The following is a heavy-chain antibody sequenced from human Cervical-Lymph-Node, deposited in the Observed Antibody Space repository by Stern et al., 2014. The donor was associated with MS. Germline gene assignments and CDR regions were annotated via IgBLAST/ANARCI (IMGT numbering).Heavy chain of an antibody. D-gene: IGHD3-22*01. Sequence: QITLKESGPTLVKPTQTLTLTCTFSGFSLNSSGVSVGWIRQHPGKARESLAVIDGDEDKRYSPSLKSRLTITKDSSKNQVVLTLTNMDPVDTATYFCAHRPFYDNSGNHHDAFDMWGQGTMVIVSS. CDR1: GFSLNSSGVS. V-gene: IGHV2-5*02. CDR2: IDGDEDK. J-gene: IGHJ3*02. CDR3: AHRPFYDNSGNHHDAFDM.